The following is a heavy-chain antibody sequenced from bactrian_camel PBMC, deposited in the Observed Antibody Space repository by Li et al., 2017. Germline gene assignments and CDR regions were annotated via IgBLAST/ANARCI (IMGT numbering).Heavy chain of an antibody. J-gene: IGHJ6*01. CDR1: GVTRRNDC. V-gene: IGHV3S1*01. CDR3: AADDGGSSPERVTDFGY. Sequence: QLVESGGGSVQSGGSLRLSCVVTGVTRRNDCVAWFRQRPGKEREGVATIDTGGSTAYYADSVKGRFAISRDNAKNTLYLQMNSLKPEDTAVYYCAADDGGSSPERVTDFGYWGQGTQVTVS. D-gene: IGHD6*01. CDR2: IDTGGSTA.